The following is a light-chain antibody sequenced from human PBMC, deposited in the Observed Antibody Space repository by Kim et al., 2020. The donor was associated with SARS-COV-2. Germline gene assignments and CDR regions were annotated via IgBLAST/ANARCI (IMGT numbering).Light chain of an antibody. CDR3: QQRYDWPLT. CDR1: QSVGNS. V-gene: IGKV3-11*01. Sequence: EIVLTQSPGTLSLSPGERATLSCRASQSVGNSLAWFQQKPGQAPRLLIFETSNRDTGIPARFSGSGSGTGFTLTISSLEPEDFAVYYWQQRYDWPLTFGGGTKVDIK. J-gene: IGKJ4*01. CDR2: ETS.